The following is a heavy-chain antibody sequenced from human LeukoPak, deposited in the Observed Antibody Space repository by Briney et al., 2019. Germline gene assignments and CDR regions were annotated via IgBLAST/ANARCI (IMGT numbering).Heavy chain of an antibody. CDR3: ARNPTPGVVRGVIPDYYYYMDV. CDR1: GYTFTSYD. V-gene: IGHV1-69*06. J-gene: IGHJ6*03. D-gene: IGHD3-10*01. CDR2: IIPIFGTA. Sequence: ASVKVSCKASGYTFTSYDINWVRQATGQGLEWMGGIIPIFGTANYAQKFQGRVTITADKSTSTAYMELSSLRSEDTAVYYCARNPTPGVVRGVIPDYYYYMDVWGKGTTVTISS.